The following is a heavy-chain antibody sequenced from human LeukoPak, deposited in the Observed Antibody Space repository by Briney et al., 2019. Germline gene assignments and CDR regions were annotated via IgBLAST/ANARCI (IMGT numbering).Heavy chain of an antibody. J-gene: IGHJ4*02. CDR1: GFTFSNYW. CDR3: ARDYCGSNSLCFADF. CDR2: IKSDGSNT. V-gene: IGHV3-74*01. D-gene: IGHD2-2*01. Sequence: GGSLRLSCVGSGFTFSNYWMHWVRQAPGKGLVWVSRIKSDGSNTSYADSVKGRFTISRDNAKNTLYLQMNSLRAEDTAVYYCARDYCGSNSLCFADFWGQGALVTVSA.